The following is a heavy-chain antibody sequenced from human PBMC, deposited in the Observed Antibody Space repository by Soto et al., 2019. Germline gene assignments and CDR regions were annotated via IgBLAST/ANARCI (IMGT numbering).Heavy chain of an antibody. V-gene: IGHV3-15*01. D-gene: IGHD2-8*01. J-gene: IGHJ4*01. CDR2: IRTKTDGGTA. CDR3: NTGRCTNGVCDDY. CDR1: GFAFRDAY. Sequence: GVPVRLSCAVSGFAFRDAYMTWVRQAPGKGLEWLGCIRTKTDGGTADYAAHVKARFIVSRDDSKETLYLQMNSLRTEDTAVYFCNTGRCTNGVCDDYWGDGTLVTV.